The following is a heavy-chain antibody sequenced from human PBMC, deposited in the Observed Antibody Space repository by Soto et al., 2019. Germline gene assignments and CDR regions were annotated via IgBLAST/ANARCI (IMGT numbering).Heavy chain of an antibody. Sequence: QLQLQESGSGLVKPSQTLSLTCAVSGGSISSDTHSWSWIRQPPGKGLEWVGYIHHSGNTYFNPSLKSRVTISVDRSKNELSLKLTSVTAADTAVYYCARTMLLGWFDPWGQGTLVTVSS. D-gene: IGHD2-15*01. CDR1: GGSISSDTHS. CDR3: ARTMLLGWFDP. CDR2: IHHSGNT. V-gene: IGHV4-30-2*01. J-gene: IGHJ5*02.